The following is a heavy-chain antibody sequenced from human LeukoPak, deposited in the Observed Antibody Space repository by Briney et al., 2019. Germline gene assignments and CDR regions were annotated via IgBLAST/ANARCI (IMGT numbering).Heavy chain of an antibody. Sequence: SETLSLTCAVYGGSFSGYYWSWIRQPPGKGLEWIGEINHSGGTNYNPSLKSRVTISVDTSKNQFSLKLSSVTAADTAVYYCARCRRIAVALYGPVAGVSYFDGWGQGTLVTVSS. V-gene: IGHV4-34*01. J-gene: IGHJ4*02. D-gene: IGHD6-19*01. CDR3: ARCRRIAVALYGPVAGVSYFDG. CDR2: INHSGGT. CDR1: GGSFSGYY.